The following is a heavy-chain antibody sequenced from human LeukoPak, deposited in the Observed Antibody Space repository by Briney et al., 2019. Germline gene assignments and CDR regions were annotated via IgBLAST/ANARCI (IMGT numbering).Heavy chain of an antibody. Sequence: AAVTVSFKASAGTFTSYAISWVRQAPGPGLEWMGGIIPIFGTANYAQKFQGRVTITADGSTSTDYMELSSLSSEDTAVYYCARVPGYGGTSGWFDPWGQGTLVTVSS. CDR3: ARVPGYGGTSGWFDP. CDR2: IIPIFGTA. J-gene: IGHJ5*02. CDR1: AGTFTSYA. D-gene: IGHD4-23*01. V-gene: IGHV1-69*13.